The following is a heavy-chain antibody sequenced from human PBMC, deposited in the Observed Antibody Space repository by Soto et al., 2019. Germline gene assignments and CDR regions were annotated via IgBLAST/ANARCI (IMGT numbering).Heavy chain of an antibody. D-gene: IGHD1-7*01. V-gene: IGHV5-10-1*01. CDR1: GYSFTSYW. CDR3: ARGYITGTVPFDY. Sequence: GESLKISCKGSGYSFTSYWISWVRQMPGKGLEWMGRIDPSGSYTNYSPSFQGHVTISADKSISTAYLQWSSLKASDTAMYYCARGYITGTVPFDYWGQGTLVTVSS. CDR2: IDPSGSYT. J-gene: IGHJ4*02.